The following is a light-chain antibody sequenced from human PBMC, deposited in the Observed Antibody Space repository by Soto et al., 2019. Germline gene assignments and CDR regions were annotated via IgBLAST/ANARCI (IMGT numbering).Light chain of an antibody. Sequence: DIPMTQCPSTLSASVGDRVTITCRASQTIRNQLAWYQQKPGKAPKVLIYDSSSLESGVPSRFSGSGSGTEFTLTISSLQRDDFATYYCQQYNSYKTFGQGTKVEIK. CDR2: DSS. CDR1: QTIRNQ. J-gene: IGKJ1*01. CDR3: QQYNSYKT. V-gene: IGKV1-5*01.